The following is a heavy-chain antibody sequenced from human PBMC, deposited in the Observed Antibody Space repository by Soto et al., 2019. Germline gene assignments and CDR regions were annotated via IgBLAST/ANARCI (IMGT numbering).Heavy chain of an antibody. Sequence: SFSGYYWSWIRQPPGKGLEWIGEINHSGSTNYNPSLKSRVTISVDTSKNQFSLKLSSVTAADTAGYYCAGVTSSWGLGSSFAYWAQGPLFTVSS. J-gene: IGHJ4*02. CDR2: INHSGST. CDR1: SFSGYY. CDR3: AGVTSSWGLGSSFAY. V-gene: IGHV4-34*01. D-gene: IGHD6-13*01.